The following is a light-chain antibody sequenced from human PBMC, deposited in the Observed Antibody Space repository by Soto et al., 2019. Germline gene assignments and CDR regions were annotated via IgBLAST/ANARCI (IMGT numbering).Light chain of an antibody. CDR1: QSIRNW. CDR2: GAS. J-gene: IGKJ1*01. CDR3: QHYNAFPWP. Sequence: DIHMTHSPSILPASVGDRVTITCRASQSIRNWLAWYQDKPGKAPKLLIYGASSLESGVPSRFSGSGSGTEFTLTIGGLQPDDFASYYCQHYNAFPWPFGQGTKVDIK. V-gene: IGKV1-5*01.